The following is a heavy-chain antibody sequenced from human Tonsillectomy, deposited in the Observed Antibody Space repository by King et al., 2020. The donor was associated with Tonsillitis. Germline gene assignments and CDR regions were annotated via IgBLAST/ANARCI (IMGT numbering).Heavy chain of an antibody. J-gene: IGHJ4*02. CDR3: VREWAY. V-gene: IGHV3-48*01. Sequence: VQLVESGGGLVQPGGSLRLSCAASGFTFSSNSLNWVRQAPGKGPEWVSYISNGGIDIYYADSLKGRFTISRENANSSLLLQMNSLRADDTAMYYCVREWAYWGQGTLVTVSS. D-gene: IGHD1-26*01. CDR2: ISNGGIDI. CDR1: GFTFSSNS.